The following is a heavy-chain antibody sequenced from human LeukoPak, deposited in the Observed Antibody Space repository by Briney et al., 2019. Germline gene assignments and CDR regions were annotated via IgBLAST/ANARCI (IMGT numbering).Heavy chain of an antibody. D-gene: IGHD1/OR15-1a*01. CDR2: INLNSGGT. CDR3: ARDRGEQDFDP. J-gene: IGHJ5*02. CDR1: GYTFTGYY. V-gene: IGHV1-2*02. Sequence: ASVKVSCKVSGYTFTGYYMHWVRQAPGQGLEWMGWINLNSGGTNYAQKFQGRVTMTRDTSISTAYMELSRLRSDDTAVYYCARDRGEQDFDPWGQGTLVTVSS.